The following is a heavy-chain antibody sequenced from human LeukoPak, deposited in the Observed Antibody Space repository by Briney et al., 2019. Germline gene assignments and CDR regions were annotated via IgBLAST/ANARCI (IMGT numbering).Heavy chain of an antibody. CDR3: ARDQNPSYYYDSSGCSN. J-gene: IGHJ4*02. CDR2: ISAYNGNT. V-gene: IGHV1-18*01. D-gene: IGHD3-22*01. CDR1: GYTFTSYG. Sequence: ASVKVSCKASGYTFTSYGISWVRPAPGQGLEWMGWISAYNGNTNYAQKLQGRVTMTTDTSTSTAYMELRSLRSDDTAVYYCARDQNPSYYYDSSGCSNWGQGTLVTVSS.